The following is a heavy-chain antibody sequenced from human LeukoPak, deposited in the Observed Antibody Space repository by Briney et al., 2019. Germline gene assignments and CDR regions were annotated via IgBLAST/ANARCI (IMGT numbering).Heavy chain of an antibody. J-gene: IGHJ3*02. D-gene: IGHD3-22*01. CDR2: ISGSGRTT. CDR3: ARSNYYDSRSWGFDI. V-gene: IGHV3-23*01. CDR1: GFTFSSYS. Sequence: GGSLRLSCAASGFTFSSYSMNWVRQAPGKGLEWVSAISGSGRTTYYADSVKGRFTISRDNSKNTVYLQMNSLRAEDTAVYYCARSNYYDSRSWGFDIWGQGTMVTVSS.